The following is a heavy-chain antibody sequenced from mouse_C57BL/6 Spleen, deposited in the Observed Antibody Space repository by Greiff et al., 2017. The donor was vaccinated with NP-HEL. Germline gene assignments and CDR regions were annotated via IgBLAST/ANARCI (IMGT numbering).Heavy chain of an antibody. CDR3: ARRKSEGFDY. CDR2: IDPSDSYT. D-gene: IGHD1-3*01. J-gene: IGHJ2*01. CDR1: GYTFTSYW. Sequence: QVQLQQPGAELVRPGTSVKLSCKASGYTFTSYWMHWVKQRPGQGLEWIGVIDPSDSYTNYNQKFKGKATLTVDTSSSPAYMQLSSLTSEDSAVYYCARRKSEGFDYWGQGTTLTVSS. V-gene: IGHV1-59*01.